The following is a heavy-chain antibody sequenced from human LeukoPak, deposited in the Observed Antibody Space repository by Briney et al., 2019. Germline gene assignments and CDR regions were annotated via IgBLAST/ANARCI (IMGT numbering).Heavy chain of an antibody. V-gene: IGHV4-39*01. Sequence: SETLSLTCTVSGGSISSSSYYWGWIRQPPGKGLEWIGSIYYSGSTYYNPSLKSRVTISVDTSKNQFSLKLSSVTAADTAVYYSANGDYVNYYYGMDVWGQGTTVTVSS. D-gene: IGHD4-17*01. J-gene: IGHJ6*02. CDR1: GGSISSSSYY. CDR2: IYYSGST. CDR3: ANGDYVNYYYGMDV.